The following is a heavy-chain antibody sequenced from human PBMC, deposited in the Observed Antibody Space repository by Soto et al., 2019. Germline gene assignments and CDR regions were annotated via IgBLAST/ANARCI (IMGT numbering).Heavy chain of an antibody. V-gene: IGHV4-59*01. CDR3: ARAPLYYYDSSGYPNPDAFDI. Sequence: PSETLSLTCTVSGGSISSYYWGWIRQPPGKGLEWIGYIYYSGSTNYNPSLKSRVTISVDTSKNQFSLKLSSVTAADTAVYYCARAPLYYYDSSGYPNPDAFDIWGQGTMVTVSS. CDR1: GGSISSYY. J-gene: IGHJ3*02. CDR2: IYYSGST. D-gene: IGHD3-22*01.